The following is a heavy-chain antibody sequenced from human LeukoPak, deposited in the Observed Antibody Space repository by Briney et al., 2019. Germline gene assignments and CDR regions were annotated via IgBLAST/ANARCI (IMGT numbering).Heavy chain of an antibody. J-gene: IGHJ4*02. V-gene: IGHV3-7*01. Sequence: GGAPRLSCAASGFTFCSYWMSWVRHAPGEGLEGGANIKQDGSEKYYVHSVKGRFTISRDNAKNSLYLQMNGLRAEDTAVYYCARVLSGYDQLKYSMVAGTGYDYWGQGTLVTVSS. D-gene: IGHD5-12*01. CDR2: IKQDGSEK. CDR1: GFTFCSYW. CDR3: ARVLSGYDQLKYSMVAGTGYDY.